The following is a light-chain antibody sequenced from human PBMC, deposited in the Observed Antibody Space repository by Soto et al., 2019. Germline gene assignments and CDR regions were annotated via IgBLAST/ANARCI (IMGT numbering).Light chain of an antibody. CDR3: QQYNNWPTWT. CDR2: GAS. CDR1: QSVSSN. V-gene: IGKV3-15*01. J-gene: IGKJ1*01. Sequence: EIVMTQSPATLSVSPGERATLSCRASQSVSSNLAWYQQKPGQAPRLLIYGASTSATGIPARFSGSGSGTEFTLTISTLQSEDFAVYSCQQYNNWPTWTFGQGTKVEIK.